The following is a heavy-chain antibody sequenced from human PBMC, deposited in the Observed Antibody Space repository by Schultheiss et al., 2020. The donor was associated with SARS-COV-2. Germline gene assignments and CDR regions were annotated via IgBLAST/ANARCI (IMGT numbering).Heavy chain of an antibody. Sequence: GGSLRLSCAASGFTFSNYWMYWVRQAPGKGLEWVSSITSTSSHIYYADSVKGRFTISRDNAKNSLYLQIISLRAEDTAVYYCAKDWSDYGDYGWFDPWGPGTLVTVSS. CDR2: ITSTSSHI. CDR3: AKDWSDYGDYGWFDP. J-gene: IGHJ5*02. V-gene: IGHV3-21*04. D-gene: IGHD4-17*01. CDR1: GFTFSNYW.